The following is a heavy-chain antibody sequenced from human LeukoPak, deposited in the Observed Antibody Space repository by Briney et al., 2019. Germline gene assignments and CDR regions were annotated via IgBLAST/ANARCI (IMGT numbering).Heavy chain of an antibody. Sequence: GASVKVSCKASGYTFTSYCMHWVRQAPGQGLEWMGIINPSGGSTSYAQKFQGRVTMTRDTSTSTVYVELSSLRSEDTAVYYCACRDGYNSGFDYWGQGTLVTVSS. CDR1: GYTFTSYC. J-gene: IGHJ4*02. D-gene: IGHD5-24*01. CDR3: ACRDGYNSGFDY. CDR2: INPSGGST. V-gene: IGHV1-46*01.